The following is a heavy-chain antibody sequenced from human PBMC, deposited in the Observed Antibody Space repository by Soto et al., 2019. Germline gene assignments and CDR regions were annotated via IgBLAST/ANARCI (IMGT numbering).Heavy chain of an antibody. Sequence: QVQLVQSGAEVKKSGASVKVSCKASGYTFTNYGISWVRQAPGQGPEWMGWISGYNGNTKYTQNLQGRVTMTTDTSTSTAYMELRSLRSDDTAVYYCARGGSSWSAEYYQHWGQGTLVIVSS. D-gene: IGHD6-13*01. CDR1: GYTFTNYG. CDR3: ARGGSSWSAEYYQH. V-gene: IGHV1-18*01. CDR2: ISGYNGNT. J-gene: IGHJ1*01.